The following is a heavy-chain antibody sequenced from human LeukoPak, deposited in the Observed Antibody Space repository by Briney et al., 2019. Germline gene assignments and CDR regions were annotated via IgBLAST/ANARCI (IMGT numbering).Heavy chain of an antibody. D-gene: IGHD6-19*01. CDR2: VYATGTT. Sequence: SGPTLVNPTQTLTLTCTFSGFSLSTSGVGVGWIRQPPGKGLEWIAYVYATGTTNYNPSLKTRATISMDTSKNQLSLTLTSVTAADTAVYYCARVGSGGAWFDFWGQGTLVSVSS. V-gene: IGHV4-61*08. CDR1: GFSLSTSGVG. J-gene: IGHJ4*02. CDR3: ARVGSGGAWFDF.